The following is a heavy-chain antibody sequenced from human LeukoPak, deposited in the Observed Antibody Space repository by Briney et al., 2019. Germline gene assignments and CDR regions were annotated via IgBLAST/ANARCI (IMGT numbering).Heavy chain of an antibody. CDR2: IYHSGNT. Sequence: SETLSLTCTVSGGSISSSSYYWGWIRQPPGKGLEWIGYIYHSGNTNYSPSLESRVTMSVDESKNQFSLRVHFVSAADTAVYYCASTRRAAVAGRFDSWGQGTLVTVSS. D-gene: IGHD6-19*01. CDR3: ASTRRAAVAGRFDS. J-gene: IGHJ4*02. V-gene: IGHV4-61*05. CDR1: GGSISSSSYY.